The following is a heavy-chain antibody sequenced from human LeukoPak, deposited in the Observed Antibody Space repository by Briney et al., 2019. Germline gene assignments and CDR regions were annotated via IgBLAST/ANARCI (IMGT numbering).Heavy chain of an antibody. D-gene: IGHD1-26*01. CDR1: GYAFTNYY. V-gene: IGHV1-46*01. CDR3: ARRNSHIGSYRPSYYFDY. J-gene: IGHJ4*02. Sequence: GASVKVSCKSSGYAFTNYYMHWVRQAPGQGLEWMGIINPSGGSTIYAQKFQGRVTMTRDTSTSTIYMELSSLRSEDTAVYYCARRNSHIGSYRPSYYFDYWGQGTLVTVFS. CDR2: INPSGGST.